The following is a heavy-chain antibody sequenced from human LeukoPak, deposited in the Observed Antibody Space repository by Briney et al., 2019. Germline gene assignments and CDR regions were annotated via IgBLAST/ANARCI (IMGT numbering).Heavy chain of an antibody. CDR2: IYYSGST. CDR3: ARRGGYCSGDSCLSWFDP. V-gene: IGHV4-39*01. CDR1: GGSISSSSYY. Sequence: SETLSLTCTVSGGSISSSSYYWGWIRQPPGKGLEYIGSIYYSGSTYYNPSLKSRVTISVDTSKNQFSLRLSSVTAADTAVYYCARRGGYCSGDSCLSWFDPWGQGTLVTVSS. J-gene: IGHJ5*02. D-gene: IGHD2-15*01.